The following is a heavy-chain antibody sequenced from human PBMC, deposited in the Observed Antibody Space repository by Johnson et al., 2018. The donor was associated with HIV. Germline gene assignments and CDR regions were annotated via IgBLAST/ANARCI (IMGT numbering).Heavy chain of an antibody. CDR2: LRYDGDIT. D-gene: IGHD3-16*01. CDR1: GFTFDDYG. J-gene: IGHJ3*01. Sequence: QVQLVESGGGVVRPGGSLRLSCAASGFTFDDYGMSWVRQAPGKGLECVAFLRYDGDITYYIDSVKGRLTISRDNSNNTLYLQMNSRRAEDTAVYYCAKLRWAWGAAFDVWGQGTMVTVSS. CDR3: AKLRWAWGAAFDV. V-gene: IGHV3-30*02.